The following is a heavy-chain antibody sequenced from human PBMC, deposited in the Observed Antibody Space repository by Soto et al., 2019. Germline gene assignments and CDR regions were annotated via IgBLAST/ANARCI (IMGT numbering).Heavy chain of an antibody. CDR1: GGSISSTTYY. Sequence: SETLSLTCTVSGGSISSTTYYWGWVRQPPGKGLDWIGSIYYSGSTYYNPSLKSRVTISVDTSKNQFSLKLNAVTAADTAVYYCARHFRLGRPFDPWGQGTLVTV. CDR2: IYYSGST. J-gene: IGHJ5*02. D-gene: IGHD3-16*01. V-gene: IGHV4-39*01. CDR3: ARHFRLGRPFDP.